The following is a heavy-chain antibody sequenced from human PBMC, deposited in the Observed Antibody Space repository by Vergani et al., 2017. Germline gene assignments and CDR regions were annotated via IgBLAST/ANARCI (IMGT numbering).Heavy chain of an antibody. V-gene: IGHV3-23*01. CDR1: GFTFSSHA. CDR2: IKNTGDST. CDR3: GRGSDNYN. Sequence: VQLLQSEGAVVQPGGSLRLSCVASGFTFSSHAMRWVRQGHGQGLEWFSSIKNTGDSTHYADSVKGRFTISRDNSKNTLYLQMNSLRVEDTAVYYCGRGSDNYNWGQGTLVTVSS. J-gene: IGHJ4*02. D-gene: IGHD5-24*01.